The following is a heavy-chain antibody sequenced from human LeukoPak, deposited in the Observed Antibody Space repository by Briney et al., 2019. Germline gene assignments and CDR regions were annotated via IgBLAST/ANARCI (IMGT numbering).Heavy chain of an antibody. D-gene: IGHD5-18*01. CDR1: GFTFSSYW. V-gene: IGHV3-7*05. Sequence: GGSLRLSCAVSGFTFSSYWTSWVRQGPGEGLEWVANIKQDGSEIYYVDSVKGRFTISRDNAKSSLYLQMNSLRAEATAVYYCARDDRYTSWNWGQGTLVTVSS. CDR3: ARDDRYTSWN. J-gene: IGHJ4*02. CDR2: IKQDGSEI.